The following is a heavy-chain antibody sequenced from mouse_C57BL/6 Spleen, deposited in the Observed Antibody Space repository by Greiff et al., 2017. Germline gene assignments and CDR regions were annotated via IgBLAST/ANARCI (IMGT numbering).Heavy chain of an antibody. CDR1: GFTFSNYW. CDR3: TAPAGYYVDLDY. CDR2: IRLKSDNYAT. D-gene: IGHD2-3*01. V-gene: IGHV6-3*01. J-gene: IGHJ2*01. Sequence: EVQVVESGGGLVQPGGSMKLSCVASGFTFSNYWMNWVRQSPEKGLEWVAQIRLKSDNYATHYAESVKGRFTISRDDSKSSVYLQMNNLRAEDTGIYYCTAPAGYYVDLDYWGQGTTLTVSS.